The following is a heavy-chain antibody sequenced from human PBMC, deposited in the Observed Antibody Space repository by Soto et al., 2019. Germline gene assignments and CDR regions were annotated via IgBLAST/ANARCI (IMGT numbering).Heavy chain of an antibody. Sequence: PGGSLRLSCAASGFRFDDYAMHWVRQAPGKGLEWVSGISWSSGSIGYAASVKGRFTISRDNYGNSLFLQMNCLRSDDTALYYCARTTVTTGFYYGMDLWGQGTMVTVSS. J-gene: IGHJ6*02. V-gene: IGHV3-9*01. CDR2: ISWSSGSI. CDR3: ARTTVTTGFYYGMDL. D-gene: IGHD4-17*01. CDR1: GFRFDDYA.